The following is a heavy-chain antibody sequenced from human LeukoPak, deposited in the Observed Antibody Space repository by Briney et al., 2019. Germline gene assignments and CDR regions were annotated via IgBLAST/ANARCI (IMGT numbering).Heavy chain of an antibody. D-gene: IGHD3-10*01. CDR2: ISSSSSYI. V-gene: IGHV3-21*01. J-gene: IGHJ5*02. Sequence: GGSLRLSCAASGFTFSSYSMNWVRQAPGKGLEGVSSISSSSSYIYYADSVKGRFTISRDNAKNSLYLQMNSLRAEDTAVYYCARVDYYGSGSSKNWFDPWGQGTLVTVSS. CDR3: ARVDYYGSGSSKNWFDP. CDR1: GFTFSSYS.